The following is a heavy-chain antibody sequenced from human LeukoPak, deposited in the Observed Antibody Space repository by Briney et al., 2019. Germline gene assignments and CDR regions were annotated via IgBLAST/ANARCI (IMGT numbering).Heavy chain of an antibody. CDR2: ISYDGSNK. V-gene: IGHV3-30*18. CDR3: AKDGEDV. CDR1: GFTFSSYG. Sequence: GGSLRLSCAASGFTFSSYGMHWVRQAPGKGLEWVAVISYDGSNKYYADSVKGRFTISRDNSKNTLYLQMNSLRAEDTAVYYCAKDGEDVWGKGTTVTVSS. J-gene: IGHJ6*04. D-gene: IGHD2-21*01.